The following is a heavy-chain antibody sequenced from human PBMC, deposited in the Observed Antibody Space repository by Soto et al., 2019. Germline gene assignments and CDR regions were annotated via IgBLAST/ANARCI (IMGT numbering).Heavy chain of an antibody. J-gene: IGHJ4*02. CDR1: GDSVSSNSAA. CDR2: TYYRSKWYN. Sequence: PSQTLSLTCAISGDSVSSNSAAWNWIRQSPSRGLEWLGRTYYRSKWYNDYAVSVKSRITINPDTSKNQFPLQLNSVTPEDTAVYYCARARIAAAGAHYFDYWGQGTLVTVSS. D-gene: IGHD6-13*01. V-gene: IGHV6-1*01. CDR3: ARARIAAAGAHYFDY.